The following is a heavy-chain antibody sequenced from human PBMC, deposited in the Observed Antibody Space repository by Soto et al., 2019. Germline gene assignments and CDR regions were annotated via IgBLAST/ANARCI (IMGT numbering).Heavy chain of an antibody. V-gene: IGHV4-30-4*01. CDR2: IYYSGNT. J-gene: IGHJ6*02. CDR3: ASSSLYGMDA. Sequence: LALTCSFSGGSISSGYYYWSWIRQPPAKGLEWIGNIYYSGNTYYNPSLKSRLIISIDTSKNQFSLKVGYVTAADSAVYYCASSSLYGMDAWGQGTTVTVSS. CDR1: GGSISSGYYY.